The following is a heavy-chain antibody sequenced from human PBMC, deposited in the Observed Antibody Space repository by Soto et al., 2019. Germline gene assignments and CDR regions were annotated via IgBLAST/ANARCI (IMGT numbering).Heavy chain of an antibody. J-gene: IGHJ4*02. Sequence: PSETLSLTCAVSGGSISSSHWWTWVRQPPGKGLEWIGEIHHSGSTNYNPSLKSRVSISIDRSKNQFSLKLTSVPAADPAIFYCARGSGTYYYDSSGPNCFDYWGQGALVTVSS. CDR1: GGSISSSHW. D-gene: IGHD3-22*01. V-gene: IGHV4-4*02. CDR2: IHHSGST. CDR3: ARGSGTYYYDSSGPNCFDY.